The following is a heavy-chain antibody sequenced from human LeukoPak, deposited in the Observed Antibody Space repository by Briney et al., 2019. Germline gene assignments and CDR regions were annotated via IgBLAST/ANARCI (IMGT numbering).Heavy chain of an antibody. CDR3: ARQRGQGYYSVLTV. J-gene: IGHJ4*02. CDR1: GYTLTGYY. Sequence: ASVKVSCKASGYTLTGYYMHWVRQAPGQGLEWMGWIDPNSGGTNYAQKFQGRVTMTRDTSISTAYMELSRLRSDDTAVYYCARQRGQGYYSVLTVWGQGTLVTVSS. D-gene: IGHD3-10*01. V-gene: IGHV1-2*02. CDR2: IDPNSGGT.